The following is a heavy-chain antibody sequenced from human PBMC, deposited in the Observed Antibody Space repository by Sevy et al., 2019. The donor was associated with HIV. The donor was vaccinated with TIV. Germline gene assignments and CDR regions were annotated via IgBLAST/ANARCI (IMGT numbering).Heavy chain of an antibody. CDR1: RFTFDDYG. V-gene: IGHV3-9*03. Sequence: GGSLRLSCAASRFTFDDYGMHWVRQTPGKGLEWVSGISWSSVNIGYADSVEGRFTISRDNAKNALYLQMNSLRAEDMAFYYCAKDIGSGMGASIGIDSWGHGTLVTVSS. J-gene: IGHJ5*01. CDR2: ISWSSVNI. D-gene: IGHD3-3*02. CDR3: AKDIGSGMGASIGIDS.